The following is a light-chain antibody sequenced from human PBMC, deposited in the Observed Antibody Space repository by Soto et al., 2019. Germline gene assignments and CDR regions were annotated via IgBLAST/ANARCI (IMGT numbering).Light chain of an antibody. Sequence: QSVLTQPASVSGSPGQSITISCTGTSSDVGGYNYVSWYQQHPGKAPKLMIYDVSNRPSGVSNRFSGSKSGNTASLTISGLQAEYEADYYCSSYTSCSTLLYVLGTGTKDTVL. J-gene: IGLJ1*01. CDR2: DVS. CDR1: SSDVGGYNY. V-gene: IGLV2-14*01. CDR3: SSYTSCSTLLYV.